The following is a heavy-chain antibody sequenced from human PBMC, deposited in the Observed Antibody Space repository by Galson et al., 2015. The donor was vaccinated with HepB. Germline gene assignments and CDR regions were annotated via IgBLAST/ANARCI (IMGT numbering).Heavy chain of an antibody. CDR2: ISYDGSNK. D-gene: IGHD3-10*01. J-gene: IGHJ6*02. Sequence: SLRLSCAASGCTFSSYGMHWVRQAPGKGLEWVAVISYDGSNKYYADSVKGRFTISRDNSKNTLYLQMNSLRAEDTAVYYCAKDLEGAGMDVWGQGTTVTVSS. V-gene: IGHV3-30*18. CDR1: GCTFSSYG. CDR3: AKDLEGAGMDV.